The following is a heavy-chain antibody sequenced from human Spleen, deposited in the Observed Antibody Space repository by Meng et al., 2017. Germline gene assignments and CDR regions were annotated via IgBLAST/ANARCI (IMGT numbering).Heavy chain of an antibody. Sequence: GGSLRLSCAASGFSVSHNYMSWVRQAPGKGLEWVSVIYSGGNTYYADSVKGRFTISRDNSKHSVFLQINSLRAEDAAVYYCARVYYHESSGYYYLDYWGQGTLVTVSS. V-gene: IGHV3-66*01. D-gene: IGHD3-22*01. CDR3: ARVYYHESSGYYYLDY. CDR1: GFSVSHNY. CDR2: IYSGGNT. J-gene: IGHJ4*02.